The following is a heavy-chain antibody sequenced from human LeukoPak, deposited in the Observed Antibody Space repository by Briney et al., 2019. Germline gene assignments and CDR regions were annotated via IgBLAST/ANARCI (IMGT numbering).Heavy chain of an antibody. CDR2: LWYDGSNI. V-gene: IGHV3-33*01. Sequence: GGALRLSCASSGFTLSRYRMRWVREAPGKGVEGEAVLWYDGSNIYYADSVKGRFTISRDNPKNTLSLQMNSRRAEDTAVYHCARDYGYSDGQGCFDYWGQGTLVTVSS. D-gene: IGHD5-18*01. CDR1: GFTLSRYR. CDR3: ARDYGYSDGQGCFDY. J-gene: IGHJ4*02.